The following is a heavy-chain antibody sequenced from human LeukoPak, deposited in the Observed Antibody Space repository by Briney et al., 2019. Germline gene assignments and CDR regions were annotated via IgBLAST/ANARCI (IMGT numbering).Heavy chain of an antibody. CDR2: ISLNGGSI. CDR1: GFTFDDYA. CDR3: AKASSSWYNAFDI. V-gene: IGHV3-9*01. D-gene: IGHD6-13*01. J-gene: IGHJ3*02. Sequence: GGSLRLSCAASGFTFDDYAMHWVRQAPGKGLEWVSGISLNGGSIGYADSVKGRFTFSRDNAKNSLYLQMNSLRAEDTALYYCAKASSSWYNAFDIWGQGTMVTVSS.